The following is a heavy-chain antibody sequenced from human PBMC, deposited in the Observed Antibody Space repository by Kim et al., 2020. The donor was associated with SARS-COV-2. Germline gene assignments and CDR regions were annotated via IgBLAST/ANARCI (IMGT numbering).Heavy chain of an antibody. J-gene: IGHJ6*02. CDR1: GFSFSTYG. Sequence: GGSLRLSCAASGFSFSTYGMLWLRQSPGKGLEWVAATWYDGTNKYYADSVKGRFTISRDNSKNTLYLQMSSLRAEDTAVYYCAKPEVLLWFDDSPRGRVDVWGQGTTVTVSS. V-gene: IGHV3-33*03. CDR2: TWYDGTNK. D-gene: IGHD3-10*01. CDR3: AKPEVLLWFDDSPRGRVDV.